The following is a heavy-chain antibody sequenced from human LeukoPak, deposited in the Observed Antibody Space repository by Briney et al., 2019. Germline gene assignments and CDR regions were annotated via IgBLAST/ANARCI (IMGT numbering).Heavy chain of an antibody. V-gene: IGHV4-34*01. CDR3: ARGRAAAGDLDI. CDR2: INHSGST. Sequence: SETLSLTCAVYGGSFSGYYWSWIRQPPGKRLEWIGEINHSGSTNYNPSLKSRVTISVDTSKNQFSLKLSSVTAADTAVYYCARGRAAAGDLDIWGQGTMVTVSS. CDR1: GGSFSGYY. D-gene: IGHD6-13*01. J-gene: IGHJ3*02.